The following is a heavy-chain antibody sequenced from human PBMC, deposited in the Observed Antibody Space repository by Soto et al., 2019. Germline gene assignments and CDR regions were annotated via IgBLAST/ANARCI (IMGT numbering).Heavy chain of an antibody. V-gene: IGHV4-59*01. D-gene: IGHD3-10*01. CDR2: THYSGST. CDR1: VAPISISS. J-gene: IGHJ6*02. CDR3: VRGGYGSGSYLYYGMDV. Sequence: PSEPLSPTSPVSVAPISISSWPWFRHPPGKGLEWIGYTHYSGSTKYNPSLKSRVTISVDTSKNQFSLKLSSVTAADTAVYYCVRGGYGSGSYLYYGMDVWGQGTTVTVSS.